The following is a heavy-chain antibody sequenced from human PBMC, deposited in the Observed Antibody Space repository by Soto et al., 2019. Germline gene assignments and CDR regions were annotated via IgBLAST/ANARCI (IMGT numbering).Heavy chain of an antibody. CDR1: GGTISTYY. Sequence: SETLSLTCTVSGGTISTYYWNWIRQPPGKGLEWIGYIYYSGSTNYNPSLRGRAILSVDTSKSWFSLRLDSLTAADTAVYYCARGSAVPTLRWMDVWGKGTTVT. D-gene: IGHD4-4*01. CDR3: ARGSAVPTLRWMDV. V-gene: IGHV4-59*01. J-gene: IGHJ6*03. CDR2: IYYSGST.